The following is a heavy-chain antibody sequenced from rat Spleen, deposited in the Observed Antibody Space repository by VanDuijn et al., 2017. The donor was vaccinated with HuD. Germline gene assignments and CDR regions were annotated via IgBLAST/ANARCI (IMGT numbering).Heavy chain of an antibody. CDR3: AREDYDGYYFDY. J-gene: IGHJ2*01. Sequence: VHLKESGPGLVQSSQTLSLTCTVSGFSLTNNGVSWVRQPPGKGLEWMGVIWTGGSTAYNSLLKSRLSISRDTSKSQVFLKMNSLQTEDIATYYCAREDYDGYYFDYWGQGVMVTVSS. CDR2: IWTGGST. CDR1: GFSLTNNG. V-gene: IGHV2S63*01. D-gene: IGHD1-12*03.